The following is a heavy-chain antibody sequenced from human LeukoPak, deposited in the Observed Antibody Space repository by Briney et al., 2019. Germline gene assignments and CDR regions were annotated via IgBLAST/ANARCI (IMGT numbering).Heavy chain of an antibody. V-gene: IGHV1-2*06. CDR1: GYTFTGYH. CDR3: ARGVHQNLVVVVAATALFDY. Sequence: ASVKVPCKASGYTFTGYHIHWVRQAPGQGLEWMGRINPYSGDTNFAQKFQGRVTMTRDTSITTAYMDLSSLTPDDTAVYYCARGVHQNLVVVVAATALFDYWGQGTLVTVSS. CDR2: INPYSGDT. D-gene: IGHD2-15*01. J-gene: IGHJ4*02.